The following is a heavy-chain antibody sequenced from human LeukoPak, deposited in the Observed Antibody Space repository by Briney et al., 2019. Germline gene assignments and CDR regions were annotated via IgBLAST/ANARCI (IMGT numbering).Heavy chain of an antibody. CDR1: GYTFTSYG. CDR2: ISAYNGNT. V-gene: IGHV1-18*01. CDR3: ARDLLRASFDY. J-gene: IGHJ4*02. D-gene: IGHD4-17*01. Sequence: ASVKVSCKASGYTFTSYGISSVRQAPGQGLEWMGWISAYNGNTNYAQKLQGRVTMTTDTSTSTAYMELRSLSSDDTAVYYRARDLLRASFDYWGQGTLVTVSS.